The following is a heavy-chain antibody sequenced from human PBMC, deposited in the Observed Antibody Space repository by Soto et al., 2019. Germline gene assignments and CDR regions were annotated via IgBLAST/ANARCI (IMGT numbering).Heavy chain of an antibody. CDR1: GFTFSSYA. CDR3: ARRSSGWSFDY. Sequence: EVQLLESGGGLVQPGGSLRLSCAASGFTFSSYAMSWVRQAPGTGLEWVSVMSVIGDSTYYADSVKGRFTISRDNSKSTLYLQMNSLRAEDTAVYYCARRSSGWSFDYWGQGTLVTVSS. J-gene: IGHJ4*02. V-gene: IGHV3-23*01. CDR2: MSVIGDST. D-gene: IGHD6-19*01.